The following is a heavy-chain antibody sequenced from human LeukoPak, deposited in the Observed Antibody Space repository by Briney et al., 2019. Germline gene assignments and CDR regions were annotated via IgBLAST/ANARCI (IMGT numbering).Heavy chain of an antibody. CDR2: IRYDGSNK. Sequence: PGGSLRLSCAASGFTFSSFGMHWVRQAPGKGLEWVAFIRYDGSNKYYTDSVKGRFTISRDNSKNTLYLQMNILRAEDTAVYYCARVLHYYDSSTYYTGITGYFFDYWGQGSLVTVSS. CDR1: GFTFSSFG. D-gene: IGHD3-22*01. CDR3: ARVLHYYDSSTYYTGITGYFFDY. V-gene: IGHV3-30*02. J-gene: IGHJ4*02.